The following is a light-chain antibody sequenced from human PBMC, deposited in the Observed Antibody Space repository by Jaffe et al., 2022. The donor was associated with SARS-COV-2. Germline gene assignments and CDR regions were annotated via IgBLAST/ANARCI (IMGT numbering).Light chain of an antibody. CDR1: SSDVGSYDL. CDR2: EDN. V-gene: IGLV2-23*02. Sequence: QSALTQPASVSGSPGQSITISCTGTSSDVGSYDLVSWYQQHPGKAPKLMIYEDNKRPSGVSNRFSGSKSGNTASLTISGLQAEDEADYYCCSYAGSGSFRVLFGGGTKLTVL. CDR3: CSYAGSGSFRVL. J-gene: IGLJ2*01.